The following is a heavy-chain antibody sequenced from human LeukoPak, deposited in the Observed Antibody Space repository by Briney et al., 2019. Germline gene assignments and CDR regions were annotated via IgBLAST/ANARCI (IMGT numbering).Heavy chain of an antibody. CDR3: ARLNFAYYDSSGFLDY. CDR1: GYTFTSYA. D-gene: IGHD3-22*01. CDR2: INAGNGNT. J-gene: IGHJ4*02. V-gene: IGHV1-3*01. Sequence: ASVTVSCKASGYTFTSYAMHWVRQAPGQRLEWMGWINAGNGNTKYSQKFQGRVTITRDTSASTAYMELSSLRSEDTAVYYCARLNFAYYDSSGFLDYWGQGTLVTVSS.